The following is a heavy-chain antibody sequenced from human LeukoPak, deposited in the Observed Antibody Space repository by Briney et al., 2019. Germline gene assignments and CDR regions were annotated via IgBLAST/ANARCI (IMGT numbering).Heavy chain of an antibody. CDR2: ISYDGSNK. J-gene: IGHJ4*02. Sequence: PGGSLRLSCAASGFTFSSYAMHWVRQAPGKGLEWVAVISYDGSNKYYADSVKGRFTISRDNSKNTLYLQMNSLRAEDTAVYYCARGRLTYDSSGLFPYYFDYWGQGTLVTVSS. CDR1: GFTFSSYA. V-gene: IGHV3-30*04. CDR3: ARGRLTYDSSGLFPYYFDY. D-gene: IGHD3-22*01.